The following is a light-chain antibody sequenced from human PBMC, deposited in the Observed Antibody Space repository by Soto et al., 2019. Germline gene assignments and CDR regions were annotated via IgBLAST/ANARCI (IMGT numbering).Light chain of an antibody. CDR3: QHYNNWPPWT. Sequence: EIVMTQSPVTLSVSPGERATLSCRASQSVSNNLAWYQQKPGQAPRLLIYGASTRATGVPARFSGSGSGTEFTLTSSSRQSEDFAVYYCQHYNNWPPWTFGQGTKVEIK. J-gene: IGKJ1*01. CDR1: QSVSNN. CDR2: GAS. V-gene: IGKV3-15*01.